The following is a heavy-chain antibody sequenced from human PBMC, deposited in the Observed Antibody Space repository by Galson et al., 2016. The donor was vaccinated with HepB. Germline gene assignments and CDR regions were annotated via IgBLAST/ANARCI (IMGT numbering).Heavy chain of an antibody. J-gene: IGHJ6*02. V-gene: IGHV3-72*01. D-gene: IGHD3-3*01. CDR1: GFTFSDHY. Sequence: SLRLSCAATGFTFSDHYMDWVRQAPGKGLEWVGRSKNRAKSYTTEYAPSVKGRFTISRDDSKNSLHLQMNSLKTEDTAVYFCARVRWDFWSGLHGTDVWGQGTTVTISS. CDR3: ARVRWDFWSGLHGTDV. CDR2: SKNRAKSYTT.